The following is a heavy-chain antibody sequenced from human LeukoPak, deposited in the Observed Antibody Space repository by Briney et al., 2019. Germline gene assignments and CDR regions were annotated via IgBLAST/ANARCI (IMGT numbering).Heavy chain of an antibody. CDR2: INAGNGNT. V-gene: IGHV1-3*01. CDR3: ARGLGAAAGKTNRPLDY. D-gene: IGHD6-13*01. Sequence: EASVKVSCKASGYTFTSYAMHWVRQAPGQRLEWMGWINAGNGNTKYSQKFQGRVTITRDTSASTAYMELSSLRSEDTAVYYCARGLGAAAGKTNRPLDYWGQGTLVTVSS. CDR1: GYTFTSYA. J-gene: IGHJ4*02.